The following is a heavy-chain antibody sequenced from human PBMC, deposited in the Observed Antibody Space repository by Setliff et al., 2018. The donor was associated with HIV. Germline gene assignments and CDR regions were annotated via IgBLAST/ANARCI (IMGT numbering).Heavy chain of an antibody. J-gene: IGHJ6*03. CDR1: GGSISSYY. CDR3: ARTPPTTFWSGYTYYYYMDV. V-gene: IGHV4-59*01. CDR2: IYYSGST. D-gene: IGHD3-3*01. Sequence: SETLSLTCTVSGGSISSYYWSWIRQPPGKGLEWIGYIYYSGSTNYNPSLKSRVTISVDTSKNQFSLKLNSVTAADTAVYYCARTPPTTFWSGYTYYYYMDVWGKGTTVTVSS.